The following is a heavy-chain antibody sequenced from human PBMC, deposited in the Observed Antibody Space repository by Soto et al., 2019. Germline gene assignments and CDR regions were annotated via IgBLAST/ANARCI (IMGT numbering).Heavy chain of an antibody. J-gene: IGHJ4*02. CDR3: TTHTIFGVVIIY. D-gene: IGHD3-3*01. V-gene: IGHV3-15*07. CDR2: IKSKTDGGTT. Sequence: GGSLRLSCAASGFTFSNAWMNWVHQAPGKGLEWVGRIKSKTDGGTTDYAAPVKGRFTISRDDSKNTLYLQMNSLKTEDTAVYYCTTHTIFGVVIIYWGQGTLVTVSS. CDR1: GFTFSNAW.